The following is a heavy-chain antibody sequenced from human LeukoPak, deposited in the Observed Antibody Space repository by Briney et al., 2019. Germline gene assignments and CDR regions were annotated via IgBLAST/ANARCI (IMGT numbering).Heavy chain of an antibody. J-gene: IGHJ4*02. V-gene: IGHV3-48*03. CDR1: GFTFSSCE. CDR2: ISSSGSTI. D-gene: IGHD3-10*01. Sequence: GGSLRLSCAASGFTFSSCEMNWVRQAPGKGLEWASYISSSGSTIYYADSVKGRFTISRDNAKNSLYLQMNDLRAEDTAVYYCARDPYGSYYFDYWGQGTLVAVSS. CDR3: ARDPYGSYYFDY.